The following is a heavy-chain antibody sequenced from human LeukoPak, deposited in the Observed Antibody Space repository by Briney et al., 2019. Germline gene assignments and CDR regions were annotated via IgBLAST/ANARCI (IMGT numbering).Heavy chain of an antibody. Sequence: ASVNVSCKASGFTFTGYYMHWVRQAPGQGLEGMGWINPNSGGTNYAQKFQGRVTMTRDTSITTAYMELSRLRSDDTAVYYCARGDVVLMVYAAPEYYFDYWGQGTLVTVSS. CDR1: GFTFTGYY. J-gene: IGHJ4*02. V-gene: IGHV1-2*02. CDR3: ARGDVVLMVYAAPEYYFDY. D-gene: IGHD2-8*01. CDR2: INPNSGGT.